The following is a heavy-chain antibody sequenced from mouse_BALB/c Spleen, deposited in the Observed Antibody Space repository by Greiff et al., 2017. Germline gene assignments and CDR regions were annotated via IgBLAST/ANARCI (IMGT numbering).Heavy chain of an antibody. J-gene: IGHJ3*01. CDR3: ARLDDYDAWFAY. D-gene: IGHD2-4*01. V-gene: IGHV1S56*01. CDR2: IYPGNVNT. Sequence: QVQLKESGPELVKPGASVRISCKASGYTFTSYYIHWVKQRPGQGLEWIGWIYPGNVNTKYNEKFKGKATLTADKSSSTAYMQLSSLTSEDSAVYFCARLDDYDAWFAYWGQGTLVTVSA. CDR1: GYTFTSYY.